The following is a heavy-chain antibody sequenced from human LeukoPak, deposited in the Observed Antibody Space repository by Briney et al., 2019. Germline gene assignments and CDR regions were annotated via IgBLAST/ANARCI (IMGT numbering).Heavy chain of an antibody. CDR2: IGGSGGST. Sequence: PGGSLRLSCAASGFTFSSYGMSWVRQAPGKGLEWVSAIGGSGGSTYYADSVKGRFTFSRDNSKNTLYLQMNSLRAEDTAVYYCARVRGSSSWYELYYFDYWGQGTLVTVSS. J-gene: IGHJ4*02. CDR1: GFTFSSYG. V-gene: IGHV3-23*01. CDR3: ARVRGSSSWYELYYFDY. D-gene: IGHD6-13*01.